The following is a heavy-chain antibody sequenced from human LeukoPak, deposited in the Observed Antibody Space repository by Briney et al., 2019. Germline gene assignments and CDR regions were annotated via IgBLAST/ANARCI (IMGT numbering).Heavy chain of an antibody. CDR1: GFTFSSYG. CDR2: ISYDGSNK. D-gene: IGHD1-26*01. J-gene: IGHJ5*02. CDR3: AKEYSGSRRWFDP. V-gene: IGHV3-30*18. Sequence: GGFLRLSCAASGFTFSSYGMHWVRQAPGKGLEWVAVISYDGSNKYYADSVKGRFTISRDNSKNTLYLQMNSLRAEDTAVYYCAKEYSGSRRWFDPWGQGTLVTVSS.